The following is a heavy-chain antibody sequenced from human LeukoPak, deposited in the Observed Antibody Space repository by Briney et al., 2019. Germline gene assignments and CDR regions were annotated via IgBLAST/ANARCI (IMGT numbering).Heavy chain of an antibody. D-gene: IGHD2-15*01. CDR3: ARVGGEYSGGSWDYGFDY. J-gene: IGHJ4*02. CDR1: GFTFSSYW. Sequence: PGGSLRLSCAASGFTFSSYWMSWVRQAPGKGLEWVANIKQDGSEKYYVDSVKGRFTISRDNAKNSLYLQMNSLRAEDTAAYYCARVGGEYSGGSWDYGFDYWGQGTLVTVSS. V-gene: IGHV3-7*01. CDR2: IKQDGSEK.